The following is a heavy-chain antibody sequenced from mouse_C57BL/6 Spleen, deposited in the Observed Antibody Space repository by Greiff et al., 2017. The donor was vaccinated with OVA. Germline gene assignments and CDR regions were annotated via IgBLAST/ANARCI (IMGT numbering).Heavy chain of an antibody. J-gene: IGHJ1*03. CDR2: ISNGGGST. V-gene: IGHV5-12*01. D-gene: IGHD2-3*01. Sequence: EVKLMESGGGLVQPGGSLKLSCAASGFTFSDYYMYWVRQTPEKRLEWVAYISNGGGSTYYPDTVKGRFTISRDNAKTTLYLHMSRLKSEDTAMYYCASYDGLYWYFDVWGTGTTVTVSS. CDR1: GFTFSDYY. CDR3: ASYDGLYWYFDV.